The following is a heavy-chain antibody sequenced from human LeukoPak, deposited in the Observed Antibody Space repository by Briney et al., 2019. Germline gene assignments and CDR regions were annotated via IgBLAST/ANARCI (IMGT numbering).Heavy chain of an antibody. J-gene: IGHJ6*03. Sequence: ASVKVSCKASGGTFSSYAISWVRQAPGQGLEWMGRIIPIFGTANYAQKFQGRVTITADESTSTAYMELSSLRSEDTAVYYCARDRHTPFQLELRPSKNYYYYYMDVWGKGTTVTVSS. CDR3: ARDRHTPFQLELRPSKNYYYYYMDV. V-gene: IGHV1-69*13. CDR2: IIPIFGTA. D-gene: IGHD1-7*01. CDR1: GGTFSSYA.